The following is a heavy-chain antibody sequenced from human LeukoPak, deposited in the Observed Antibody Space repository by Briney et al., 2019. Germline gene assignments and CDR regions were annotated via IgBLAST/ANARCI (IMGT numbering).Heavy chain of an antibody. V-gene: IGHV3-30-3*01. CDR1: GFTFSRYA. Sequence: PGRSLRLSCAASGFTFSRYAMHWVRQAPGKGLEWVAVISYDGSNKYYADSVKGRFTISRDNSKNTLYLQMNSLRAEDTAVYYCAKEGYCSSTSCYIVTMDVWGKGTTVTVSS. CDR2: ISYDGSNK. CDR3: AKEGYCSSTSCYIVTMDV. J-gene: IGHJ6*03. D-gene: IGHD2-2*02.